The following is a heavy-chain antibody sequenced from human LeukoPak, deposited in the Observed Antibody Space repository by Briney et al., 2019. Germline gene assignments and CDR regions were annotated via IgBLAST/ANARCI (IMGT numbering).Heavy chain of an antibody. CDR1: GFTFSDYY. D-gene: IGHD2-2*02. Sequence: PGGSLRLSCAASGFTFSDYYMSWIRQAPGKGLEWVSYIGSSGSTIYYADSVKGRFTISRDNAKNSLYLQMNSLRAEDTAVYYCARGDIVVVPAAIDGFDYWGQGTLVTVSS. CDR2: IGSSGSTI. V-gene: IGHV3-11*01. CDR3: ARGDIVVVPAAIDGFDY. J-gene: IGHJ4*02.